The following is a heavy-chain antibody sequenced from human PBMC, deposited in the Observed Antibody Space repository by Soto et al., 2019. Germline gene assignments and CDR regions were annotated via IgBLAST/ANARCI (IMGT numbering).Heavy chain of an antibody. CDR2: IYYSGST. D-gene: IGHD5-12*01. CDR3: ARDFRGEYSGYDTNWFDP. CDR1: GGSISSGDYY. J-gene: IGHJ5*02. Sequence: QVQLQESGPGLVKPLQTLSLTCTVSGGSISSGDYYWSWIRQPPGKGLEWIGYIYYSGSTYYNPSLKSRVTISVDTSKNQFSLKLSSVTAADTAVYYCARDFRGEYSGYDTNWFDPWGQGTLVTVSS. V-gene: IGHV4-30-4*01.